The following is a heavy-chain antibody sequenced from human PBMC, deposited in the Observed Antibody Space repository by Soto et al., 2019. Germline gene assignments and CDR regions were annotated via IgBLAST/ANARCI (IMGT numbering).Heavy chain of an antibody. J-gene: IGHJ1*01. CDR2: IYYSGST. CDR1: GVSISSYY. D-gene: IGHD4-17*01. V-gene: IGHV4-59*13. CDR3: ASSFPDYGDYSAEYFQH. Sequence: SETLSLTCTVSGVSISSYYWSWLRQPPGKGLEWIGYIYYSGSTNYNPSLKSRVTISVDTSKNQFSLKLSSVTAADTAVYYCASSFPDYGDYSAEYFQHWGQGTLVTVSS.